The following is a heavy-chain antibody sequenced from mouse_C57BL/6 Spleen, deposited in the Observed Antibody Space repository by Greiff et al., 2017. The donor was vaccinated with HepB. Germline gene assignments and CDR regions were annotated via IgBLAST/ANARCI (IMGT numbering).Heavy chain of an antibody. D-gene: IGHD2-2*01. Sequence: QVQLQQSGAELVKPGASVKLSCKASGYTFTSYWMQWVKQRPGQGLEWIGEIDPSDSYTNYNQKFKGKATLTVDTSSSTAYMQLSSLTSEDSAVYYCARRKHMVTPAYWGQGTLVTVSA. J-gene: IGHJ3*01. CDR1: GYTFTSYW. CDR2: IDPSDSYT. V-gene: IGHV1-50*01. CDR3: ARRKHMVTPAY.